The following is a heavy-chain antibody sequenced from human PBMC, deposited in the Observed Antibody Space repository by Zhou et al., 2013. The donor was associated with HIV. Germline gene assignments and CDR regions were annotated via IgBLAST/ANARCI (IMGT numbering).Heavy chain of an antibody. CDR2: INPNTGTT. Sequence: QVQLEQSGAEVKKPGASVKVSCKASGYTFTNYYMHWVRQAPGEGLEWMGIINPNTGTTSYAQKFQGRVTMTRNTSISTAYMELSSLRSEDTAVYYCARNHGYYYDSSGYYTNDAFDIWGQGTMVTVSS. V-gene: IGHV1-46*01. J-gene: IGHJ3*02. CDR1: GYTFTNYY. CDR3: ARNHGYYYDSSGYYTNDAFDI. D-gene: IGHD3-22*01.